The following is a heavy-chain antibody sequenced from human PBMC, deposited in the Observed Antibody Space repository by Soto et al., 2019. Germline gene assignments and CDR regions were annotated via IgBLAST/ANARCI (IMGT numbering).Heavy chain of an antibody. CDR3: ARDPQYGSYFDY. D-gene: IGHD2-2*03. J-gene: IGHJ4*02. Sequence: SETLSLTCIVSVGSASSSNYYWTWIRQPPGKGLEWIGYIYYSGRTNYNPSLKSRVTISADTSKNQFSLKLSAVTAADTAVYYCARDPQYGSYFDYWGQGTPVTVSS. CDR1: VGSASSSNYY. V-gene: IGHV4-61*01. CDR2: IYYSGRT.